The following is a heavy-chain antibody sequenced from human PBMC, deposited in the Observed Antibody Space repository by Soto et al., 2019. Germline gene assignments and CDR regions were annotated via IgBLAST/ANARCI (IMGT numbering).Heavy chain of an antibody. CDR1: GDSVSSNSAA. D-gene: IGHD2-21*01. CDR3: AETIPPQWSYMAV. J-gene: IGHJ6*03. Sequence: PSPTLSLTCVISGDSVSSNSAAWNWIRQSPSRGLEWLGRTYYRSRWYNDYAVSVRSRITVNADTSKNQFSLHLNSVTPEDTAVFYCAETIPPQWSYMAVWHKGTTVPVS. CDR2: TYYRSRWYN. V-gene: IGHV6-1*01.